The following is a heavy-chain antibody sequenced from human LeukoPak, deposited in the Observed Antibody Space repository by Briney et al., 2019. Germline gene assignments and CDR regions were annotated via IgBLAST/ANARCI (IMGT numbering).Heavy chain of an antibody. CDR1: GYTFTGYY. D-gene: IGHD3-16*02. J-gene: IGHJ4*02. CDR2: INPNTGNP. CDR3: ARAYQPLGGLSLPDY. Sequence: APVKVSCKASGYTFTGYYMHWVRQAPGQGLEWMGWINPNTGNPTYAPGFTGRFVFSLDTSVSTAYLQISGLKADDTAVYYCARAYQPLGGLSLPDYWGQGTLVTVSS. V-gene: IGHV7-4-1*02.